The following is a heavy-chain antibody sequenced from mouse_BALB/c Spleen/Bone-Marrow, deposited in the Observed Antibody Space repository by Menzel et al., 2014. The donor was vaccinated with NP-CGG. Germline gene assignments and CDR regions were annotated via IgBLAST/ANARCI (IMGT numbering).Heavy chain of an antibody. Sequence: EVKLQQSGTVLARPGASVKMSCKASGYTFTSYWMHWVKQRPGQGLEWIGAIYPGNSDTSYNQKFKGKAKLTAVTSTSTAYMELSSLTNEDSAVYYCTRAMITRAWFAYWGQGTLVTVSA. V-gene: IGHV1-5*01. CDR3: TRAMITRAWFAY. CDR2: IYPGNSDT. CDR1: GYTFTSYW. D-gene: IGHD2-4*01. J-gene: IGHJ3*01.